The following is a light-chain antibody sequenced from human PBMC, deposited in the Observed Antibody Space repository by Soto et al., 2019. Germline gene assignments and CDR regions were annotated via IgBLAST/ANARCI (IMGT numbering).Light chain of an antibody. V-gene: IGKV3-15*01. CDR3: QQYNNWPYFT. Sequence: EIVMALARATLSETLWKTAIASCIARQSVSSNLAWYQQKPGQAPRLLIYGASTRATGIPARFSGSGSGTEFTLTISSLQSEDFAVYFCQQYNNWPYFTFGQGTRLEIK. J-gene: IGKJ5*01. CDR2: GAS. CDR1: QSVSSN.